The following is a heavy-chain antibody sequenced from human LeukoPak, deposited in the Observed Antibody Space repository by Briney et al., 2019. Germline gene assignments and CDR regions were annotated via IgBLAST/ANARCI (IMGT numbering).Heavy chain of an antibody. D-gene: IGHD1-26*01. CDR2: ISPYNGNT. CDR1: GYTFNTYG. J-gene: IGHJ4*02. CDR3: ARVGEWELLPGDY. V-gene: IGHV1-18*04. Sequence: ASVKVSCKPFGYTFNTYGITWVRQAPGQGLEWMGWISPYNGNTNYAQKFQDRLTLTTDTSTSTAYMELRSLRPDDTAVYYCARVGEWELLPGDYWGQGTLVTVSS.